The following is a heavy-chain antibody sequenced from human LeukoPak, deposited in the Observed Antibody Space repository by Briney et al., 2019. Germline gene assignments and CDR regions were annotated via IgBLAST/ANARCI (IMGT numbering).Heavy chain of an antibody. CDR3: ARVRGYSYGSDAFDI. CDR2: IYYSGST. Sequence: SETLSLTCTVSGGSISSYYWSWIRQPPGKGLEWIGYIYYSGSTYYNPSLRSRVTISVDTSKNQFSLKLSSVTAADTAVYYCARVRGYSYGSDAFDIWGQGTMVTVSS. D-gene: IGHD5-18*01. CDR1: GGSISSYY. J-gene: IGHJ3*02. V-gene: IGHV4-59*01.